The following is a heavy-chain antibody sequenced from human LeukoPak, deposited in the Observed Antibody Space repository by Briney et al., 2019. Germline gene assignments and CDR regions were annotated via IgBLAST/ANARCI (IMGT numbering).Heavy chain of an antibody. D-gene: IGHD3-10*01. CDR2: IYYSGST. V-gene: IGHV4-59*01. Sequence: SETLSLTCTVSGGSISSYYWGWIRQAPGKGLEWIGYIYYSGSTNYNPSLKSRVTISVDTSKNQFSLKLSSVTAADTAVYYCAREGNYYGAGSYYSYFDYWGQGTLVTVSS. CDR1: GGSISSYY. J-gene: IGHJ4*02. CDR3: AREGNYYGAGSYYSYFDY.